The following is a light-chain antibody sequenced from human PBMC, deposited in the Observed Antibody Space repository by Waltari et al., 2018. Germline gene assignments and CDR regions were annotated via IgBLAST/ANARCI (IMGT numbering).Light chain of an antibody. CDR1: QSVSSY. J-gene: IGKJ1*01. CDR2: DAS. Sequence: EIVLTQSPATLSLSPGERATLSCRASQSVSSYLAWYQQKPGQAPRSLIYDASNRATGIPARFSGSGSGTDFTLTISSLEPEDFAVYYCQQRSNWTFGQGTKVEIK. CDR3: QQRSNWT. V-gene: IGKV3-11*01.